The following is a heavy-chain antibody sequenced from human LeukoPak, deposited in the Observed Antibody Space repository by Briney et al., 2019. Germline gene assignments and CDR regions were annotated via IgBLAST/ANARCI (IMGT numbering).Heavy chain of an antibody. J-gene: IGHJ6*02. CDR2: IYYSGST. D-gene: IGHD6-19*01. V-gene: IGHV4-59*01. Sequence: SDTLSLNCTVTGGSISSYYWTWIRKPPSPALALIGYIYYSGSTNYNPSLKSRVTISVDTSKNQFSLKLSSVTAADTAVYYCAREAAVAGTYGMDVWGQGTTVTVSS. CDR3: AREAAVAGTYGMDV. CDR1: GGSISSYY.